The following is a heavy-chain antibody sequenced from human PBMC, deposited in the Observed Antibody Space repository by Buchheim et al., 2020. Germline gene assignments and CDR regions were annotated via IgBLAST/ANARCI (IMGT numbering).Heavy chain of an antibody. CDR3: TRDRPFSDFDY. J-gene: IGHJ4*02. V-gene: IGHV3-21*01. CDR1: GFIFSSHT. Sequence: EVQLLESGGGLVEPGGSLRLSCAASGFIFSSHTMNWVRQAPGKGLEWVSSIGGSGEHSFYADSVKGRFIISRDNARSSLYLQMNYLRVDDTALYYCTRDRPFSDFDYWGRGTL. D-gene: IGHD1-26*01. CDR2: IGGSGEHS.